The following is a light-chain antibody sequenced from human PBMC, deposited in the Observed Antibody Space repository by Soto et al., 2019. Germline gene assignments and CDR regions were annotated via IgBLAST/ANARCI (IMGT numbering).Light chain of an antibody. J-gene: IGLJ2*01. CDR1: NSDVGAYIY. Sequence: QSALTQPASVSASPGQSITISCTETNSDVGAYIYVSWYLQHPGKAPKLIIYEVNNRPSGVSDRFSGSKSANTASLTISGLQADDEGDYYCTSYSSTYTVIFGGGTKLTVL. CDR3: TSYSSTYTVI. CDR2: EVN. V-gene: IGLV2-14*03.